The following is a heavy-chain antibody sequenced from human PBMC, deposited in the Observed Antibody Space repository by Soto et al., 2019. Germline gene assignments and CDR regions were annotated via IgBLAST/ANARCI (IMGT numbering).Heavy chain of an antibody. CDR2: ISWNSGSI. V-gene: IGHV3-9*01. CDR3: AKGGTTYGDYYYYGMDV. Sequence: GGSLRLSCAASGFTFDYYAMHGVRQAPGKGLEWVSGISWNSGSIGYADSVKGRFTISRDNAKNSLYLQMNSLRAEDTALYYCAKGGTTYGDYYYYGMDVWGQGTTVTVSS. J-gene: IGHJ6*02. D-gene: IGHD4-17*01. CDR1: GFTFDYYA.